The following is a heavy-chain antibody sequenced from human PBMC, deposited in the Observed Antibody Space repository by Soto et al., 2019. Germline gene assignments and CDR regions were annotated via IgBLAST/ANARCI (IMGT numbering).Heavy chain of an antibody. V-gene: IGHV1-8*01. CDR1: GYTFTSYD. J-gene: IGHJ6*02. Sequence: ASVKVSCKASGYTFTSYDINWVRQATGQGLEWMGWMNPNSGNTGYAQKFQGRVTMTRNTSISTAYMELSSLRSEDTAVYYCAREVGYSYGQTRTYYYYYGMDVWGQGTTVTVSS. CDR3: AREVGYSYGQTRTYYYYYGMDV. CDR2: MNPNSGNT. D-gene: IGHD5-18*01.